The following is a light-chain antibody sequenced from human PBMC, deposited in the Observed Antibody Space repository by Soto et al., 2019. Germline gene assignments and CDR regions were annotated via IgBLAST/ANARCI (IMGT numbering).Light chain of an antibody. CDR3: QQSYNTRWT. Sequence: DIQMTQSPSSLSASVGDRVTITCRASQSINSFLNWYQQQPGKAPKLLIYAASSLRSGVPSRFSGSGSGTDFTLTISSLQPEDFATYYCQQSYNTRWTFGQGTKVEIK. V-gene: IGKV1-39*01. J-gene: IGKJ1*01. CDR1: QSINSF. CDR2: AAS.